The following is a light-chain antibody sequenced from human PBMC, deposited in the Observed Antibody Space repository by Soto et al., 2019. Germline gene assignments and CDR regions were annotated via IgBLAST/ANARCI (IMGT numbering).Light chain of an antibody. Sequence: QSALTQPASVSGSPGQSITISCTGTSSDVGGYQYVSWYQQYPGKAPKLVIYEVSNRPSGGSIRFSGSKSGDTASLTISGLQAEDEADYYCCSYTLRSTLVFGGGTQLTVL. CDR3: CSYTLRSTLV. CDR1: SSDVGGYQY. V-gene: IGLV2-14*01. CDR2: EVS. J-gene: IGLJ2*01.